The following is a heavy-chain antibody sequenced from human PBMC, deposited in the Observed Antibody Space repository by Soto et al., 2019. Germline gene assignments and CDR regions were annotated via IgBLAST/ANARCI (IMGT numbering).Heavy chain of an antibody. D-gene: IGHD3-3*01. CDR3: ARGPFYDI. CDR1: GGSISSYY. CDR2: IYYSGST. Sequence: PSETLSLTCTVSGGSISSYYWSWIRQPPGKGLEWIGYIYYSGSTNYNPSLKSRVTISVDTSKNQFSLKLSSVTAADTAVYYCARGPFYDIWGQGTMVTVSS. J-gene: IGHJ3*02. V-gene: IGHV4-59*01.